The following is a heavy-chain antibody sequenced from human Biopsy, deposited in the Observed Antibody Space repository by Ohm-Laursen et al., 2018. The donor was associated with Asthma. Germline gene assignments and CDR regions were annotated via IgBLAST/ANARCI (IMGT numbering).Heavy chain of an antibody. Sequence: VSSVKVSCKSLGGTFNTYVISWVRQAPGQGLEWMGGINSFFGTTNYPQKFQDRVTMTADDSASTAYMELRSLRSEDTAVYYCARKAGSCISRTCYSLDFWGQGTLVTVSS. CDR2: INSFFGTT. CDR3: ARKAGSCISRTCYSLDF. D-gene: IGHD2-2*01. V-gene: IGHV1-69*01. J-gene: IGHJ4*02. CDR1: GGTFNTYV.